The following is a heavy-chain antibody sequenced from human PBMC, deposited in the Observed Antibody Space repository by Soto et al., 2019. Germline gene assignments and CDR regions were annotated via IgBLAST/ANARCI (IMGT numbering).Heavy chain of an antibody. Sequence: ASVKVSCKASGYTFTSYGISWVRQAPGQGLEWMGWISAYNGNTNYAQKLQGRVTMTTDTSTSTAYMELRSLRSDDTAVYYCALYYPNYGHYLFYYSGQRTPDPVSS. CDR3: ALYYPNYGHYLFYY. D-gene: IGHD4-17*01. J-gene: IGHJ4*02. CDR2: ISAYNGNT. V-gene: IGHV1-18*01. CDR1: GYTFTSYG.